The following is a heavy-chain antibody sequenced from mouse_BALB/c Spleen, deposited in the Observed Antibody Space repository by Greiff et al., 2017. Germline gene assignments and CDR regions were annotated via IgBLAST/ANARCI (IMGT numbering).Heavy chain of an antibody. CDR1: GFTFSSFG. Sequence: EVMLVESGGGLVKPGGSLKLSCAASGFTFSSFGMHWVRQAPEKGLEWVAYISSGSSTIYYADTVKGRFTISRDNPKNTLFLQMTSLRSEDTAMYYCARPYYGNYSWFAYWGQGTLVTVSA. V-gene: IGHV5-17*02. CDR3: ARPYYGNYSWFAY. D-gene: IGHD2-1*01. CDR2: ISSGSSTI. J-gene: IGHJ3*01.